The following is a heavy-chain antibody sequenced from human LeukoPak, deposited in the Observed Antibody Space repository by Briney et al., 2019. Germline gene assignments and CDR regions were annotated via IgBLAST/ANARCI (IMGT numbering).Heavy chain of an antibody. Sequence: PGRSLRLSCAASGFTFSSYAVHWVRQAPGKGLEWVAVISYDGSNKYYADSVKGRFTISRDNSKNTLYLQMNSLRAEDTAAYYCARGYSYGTSRYYYGMDVWGQGNTVTVSS. CDR2: ISYDGSNK. V-gene: IGHV3-30-3*01. J-gene: IGHJ6*02. D-gene: IGHD5-18*01. CDR3: ARGYSYGTSRYYYGMDV. CDR1: GFTFSSYA.